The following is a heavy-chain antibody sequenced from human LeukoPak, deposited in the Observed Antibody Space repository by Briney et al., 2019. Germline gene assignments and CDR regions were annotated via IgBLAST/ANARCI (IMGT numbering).Heavy chain of an antibody. V-gene: IGHV1-18*01. CDR3: VFGECSNTSCYPRRDY. CDR1: GYKFKTYG. D-gene: IGHD2-2*01. Sequence: GASVKVSCKASGYKFKTYGISWVRQVPGQGLEWMGWINAYSGNTEYEQNVQGRLTMATDTSTTTTYMELRSLRSDDTATYYCVFGECSNTSCYPRRDYWGQGTLVTVSS. J-gene: IGHJ4*02. CDR2: INAYSGNT.